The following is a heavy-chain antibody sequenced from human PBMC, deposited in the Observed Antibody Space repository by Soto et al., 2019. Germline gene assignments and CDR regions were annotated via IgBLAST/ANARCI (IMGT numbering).Heavy chain of an antibody. Sequence: QVQLQVSGPGLVRPSETLFLTCTVSGESLNNYYWSWIRQPPGKGLEWIGFVHYSGSTGYNPSLQSRVTISVDTSKTQLSLKVTSVTTADPAIYFCARGRVPAVWGQGTLVTVSS. CDR1: GESLNNYY. D-gene: IGHD3-10*01. CDR3: ARGRVPAV. CDR2: VHYSGST. J-gene: IGHJ4*02. V-gene: IGHV4-59*01.